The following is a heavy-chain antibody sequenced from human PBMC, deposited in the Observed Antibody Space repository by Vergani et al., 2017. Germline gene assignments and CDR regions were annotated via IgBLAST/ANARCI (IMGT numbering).Heavy chain of an antibody. CDR1: VGSISSNYY. V-gene: IGHV4-39*01. D-gene: IGHD1-1*01. J-gene: IGHJ3*02. CDR3: ARPQLIWYKSGGDAFDS. Sequence: QLQLQESGPGLVKPSETLSLTCTVSVGSISSNYYGGWIRQPPGKGLEWIGTIFSSGITYYNPSLQSRVTISVDTSKNQFSLKRSSVTATDTAVYYCARPQLIWYKSGGDAFDSWGPGTMVTVSS. CDR2: IFSSGIT.